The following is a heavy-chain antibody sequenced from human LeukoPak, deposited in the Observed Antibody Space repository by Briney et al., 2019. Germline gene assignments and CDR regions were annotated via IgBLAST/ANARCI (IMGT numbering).Heavy chain of an antibody. J-gene: IGHJ6*03. CDR2: INPNSGGT. CDR3: ARSEEGYYYYYMDV. Sequence: ASVTVSFKASGYTFTGYYMHWVRQAPGQGLEWMGWINPNSGGTNYAQKLQGRVTMTRDTSISTAYMELSRLRSDDTAVYYCARSEEGYYYYYMDVWGKGTTVTVSS. V-gene: IGHV1-2*02. CDR1: GYTFTGYY.